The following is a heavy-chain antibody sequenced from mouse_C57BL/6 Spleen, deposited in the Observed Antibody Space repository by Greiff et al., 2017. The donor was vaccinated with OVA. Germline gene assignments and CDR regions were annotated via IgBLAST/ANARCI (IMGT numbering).Heavy chain of an antibody. J-gene: IGHJ4*01. V-gene: IGHV1-82*01. CDR1: GYAFSSSW. CDR3: ASGTYYYGSSYKAMDY. Sequence: QVQLKQSGPELVKPGASVKISCKASGYAFSSSWMNWVKQRPGKGLEWIGRIYPGDGDTNYNGKFKGKATLTADKSSSTAYMQLSSLTSEDSAVYFCASGTYYYGSSYKAMDYWGQGTSVTVSS. D-gene: IGHD1-1*01. CDR2: IYPGDGDT.